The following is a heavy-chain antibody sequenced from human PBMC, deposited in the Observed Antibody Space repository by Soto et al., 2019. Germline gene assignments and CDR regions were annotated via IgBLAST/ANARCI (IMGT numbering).Heavy chain of an antibody. CDR1: GYTFTSYY. D-gene: IGHD3-22*01. V-gene: IGHV1-46*01. CDR3: ARSITMIVVGIDSTPEYFQH. J-gene: IGHJ1*01. CDR2: INPSGGST. Sequence: GASVKVSCKASGYTFTSYYMHWVRQAPGQGLEWMGIINPSGGSTSYAQKFQGRVTMTRDTSTSTVYMELSSLRSEDTAVYYCARSITMIVVGIDSTPEYFQHWGQGTLVTVSS.